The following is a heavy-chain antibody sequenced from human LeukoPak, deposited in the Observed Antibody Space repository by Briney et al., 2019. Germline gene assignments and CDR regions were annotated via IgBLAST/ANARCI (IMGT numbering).Heavy chain of an antibody. CDR3: ARGYCSSTSCPSRYYYYYYYMDV. V-gene: IGHV4-34*01. J-gene: IGHJ6*03. CDR1: GFTFSSYW. Sequence: PGGSLRLSCAASGFTFSSYWMSWIRQPPGKGLEWIGEINHSGSTNYNPSPKSRVTISVDTSKNQFSLKLSSVTAADTAVYYCARGYCSSTSCPSRYYYYYYYMDVWGKGTTVTVSS. CDR2: INHSGST. D-gene: IGHD2-2*01.